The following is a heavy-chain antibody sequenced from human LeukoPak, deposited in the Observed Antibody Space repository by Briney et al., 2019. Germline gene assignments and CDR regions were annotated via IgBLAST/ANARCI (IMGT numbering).Heavy chain of an antibody. V-gene: IGHV4-38-2*02. Sequence: SETLSLTCTVSGYSISSGYYWGWIRQPPGKGLEWIGSIYHSGTTYYNPSLKSRVTISVDTSKNQFSLKVSSVTAADMAVYYCAREDSGSYPKYYYYMNVWGKGTTVTVSS. CDR2: IYHSGTT. CDR3: AREDSGSYPKYYYYMNV. J-gene: IGHJ6*03. CDR1: GYSISSGYY. D-gene: IGHD1-26*01.